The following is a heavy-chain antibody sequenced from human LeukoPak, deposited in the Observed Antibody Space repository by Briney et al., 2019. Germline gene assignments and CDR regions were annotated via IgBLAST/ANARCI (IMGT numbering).Heavy chain of an antibody. V-gene: IGHV4-4*07. J-gene: IGHJ4*02. CDR2: IHTSGST. CDR3: ARDSVEMATITLGDY. CDR1: GGSISSYY. D-gene: IGHD5-24*01. Sequence: SETLSLTCTVSGGSISSYYWSWIRQPAGKGLEWIGRIHTSGSTNYNPSLKSRVTMSVDTSKNQFSLRLSSVPAADTAVYYCARDSVEMATITLGDYWGQGTLVTVSS.